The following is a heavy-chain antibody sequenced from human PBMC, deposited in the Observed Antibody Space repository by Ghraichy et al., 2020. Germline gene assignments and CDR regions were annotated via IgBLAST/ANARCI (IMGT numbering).Heavy chain of an antibody. D-gene: IGHD3-22*01. CDR2: IPWDDDR. J-gene: IGHJ3*02. Sequence: SGPTLVKPTQTLTLTCTLSGSSLTASGVGVAWMRQPPGKALEWLALIPWDDDRRYNPSLKSRLAITRDTSKNQVVLTMTNMDPLDPATDDCVHRHYNNFVMWGQGTMVTVSS. CDR1: GSSLTASGVG. V-gene: IGHV2-5*02. CDR3: VHRHYNNFVM.